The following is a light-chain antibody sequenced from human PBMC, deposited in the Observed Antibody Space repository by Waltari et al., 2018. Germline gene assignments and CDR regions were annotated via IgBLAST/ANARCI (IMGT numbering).Light chain of an antibody. CDR2: KAS. CDR1: QSISSW. V-gene: IGKV1-5*03. CDR3: QQYNSYPYT. Sequence: DIQMTQSPSTLSTSVGDRVTITCRASQSISSWLAWYQQKPGKAPKLLIYKASSLESGVPSRFSGSGSGTEFTLTISSLQPDDFATYYCQQYNSYPYTFGQGTKLEIK. J-gene: IGKJ2*01.